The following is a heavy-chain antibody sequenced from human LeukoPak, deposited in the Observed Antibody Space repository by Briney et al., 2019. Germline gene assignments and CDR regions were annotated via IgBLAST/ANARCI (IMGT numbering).Heavy chain of an antibody. Sequence: PGESLTVTCAASGFSLRTYWMHWGGLVPAPGLVLVSRINSDGTSTAYTDSVKGRFTISKDNAKNTLYLQMNSLRAEDTAVYYCAREGWLHQAYYFDYWGQGTLVIVSS. CDR3: AREGWLHQAYYFDY. CDR2: INSDGTST. D-gene: IGHD5-24*01. V-gene: IGHV3-74*03. J-gene: IGHJ4*02. CDR1: GFSLRTYW.